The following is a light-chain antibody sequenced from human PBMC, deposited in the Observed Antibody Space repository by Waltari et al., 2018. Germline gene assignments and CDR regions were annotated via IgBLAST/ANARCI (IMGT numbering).Light chain of an antibody. CDR3: SSYTGIRSVI. V-gene: IGLV2-8*01. Sequence: QSALTQPPSASGSPGQSVTISCPGSSRHVGSYIQFSWYQQHPGKAPRLIIYEVNKRPSGVPDRFSGSKSGNTASLTVSGLQSEDEAVYFCSSYTGIRSVIFGGGTHLSVL. J-gene: IGLJ2*01. CDR2: EVN. CDR1: SRHVGSYIQ.